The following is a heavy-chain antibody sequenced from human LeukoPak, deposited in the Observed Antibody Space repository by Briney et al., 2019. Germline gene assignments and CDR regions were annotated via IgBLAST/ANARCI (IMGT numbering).Heavy chain of an antibody. CDR3: AREGGFYRPLDY. V-gene: IGHV4-59*01. Sequence: SETLSLTCTVSADSIRNFYWNWIRQSPGKGLEWIGYIYQSGNTNYNPSLKSRLTMSIDTSKNQFSLNLSSVTAADTAVYYCAREGGFYRPLDYSGQGTLVTVSS. CDR2: IYQSGNT. J-gene: IGHJ4*02. CDR1: ADSIRNFY. D-gene: IGHD3-3*01.